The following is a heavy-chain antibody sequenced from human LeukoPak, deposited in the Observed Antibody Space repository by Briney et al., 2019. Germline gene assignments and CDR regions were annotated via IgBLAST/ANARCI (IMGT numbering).Heavy chain of an antibody. V-gene: IGHV3-48*04. CDR3: ARGEYYYDSSGYYYNWFDP. CDR2: ISSSSSTI. D-gene: IGHD3-22*01. CDR1: GFTFSSYG. Sequence: GGSLRLSCAASGFTFSSYGMNWVRQAPGKGLEWVSYISSSSSTIYYADSVKGRFTISRDNAKNSLYLQMNSLRAEDTAVYYCARGEYYYDSSGYYYNWFDPWGQGTLVTVSS. J-gene: IGHJ5*02.